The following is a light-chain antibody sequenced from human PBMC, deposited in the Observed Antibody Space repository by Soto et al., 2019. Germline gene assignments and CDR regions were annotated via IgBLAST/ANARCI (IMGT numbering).Light chain of an antibody. V-gene: IGKV1-5*01. CDR1: QSISSW. Sequence: DIQMTQSPSTLSASVGDRVTITCRASQSISSWLAWYQQKPGKAPKLLIYDASSLESGVPSRFSGSGSGTEFTLTISSLQPDDFATYYCQQYNSYSRTFGHGNKVEIK. J-gene: IGKJ1*01. CDR3: QQYNSYSRT. CDR2: DAS.